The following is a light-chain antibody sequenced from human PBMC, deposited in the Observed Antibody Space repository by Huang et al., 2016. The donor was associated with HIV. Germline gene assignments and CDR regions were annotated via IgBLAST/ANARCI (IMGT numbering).Light chain of an antibody. CDR1: QSVGNY. V-gene: IGKV3-11*01. CDR2: DTS. J-gene: IGKJ4*01. Sequence: IVLTQSPATLSWYPGERVTLSCRASQSVGNYIAWYQQHPGQSPRLLVYDTSNRATGTPVRFSGSGSGTDFALTISNLEYEDFAVYYCQQRSSGVTFGGGTKVQVK. CDR3: QQRSSGVT.